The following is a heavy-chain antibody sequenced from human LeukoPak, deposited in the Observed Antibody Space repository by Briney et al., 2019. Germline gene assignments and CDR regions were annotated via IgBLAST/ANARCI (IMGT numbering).Heavy chain of an antibody. J-gene: IGHJ4*02. CDR1: GFTFSSYW. CDR3: AREAGYCSGGSCYLPVFDY. Sequence: GGSLRLSCAASGFTFSSYWMSWVRQAPGKGLEWVANIKQDGSEKYYVDSVKGRFTISSDNAKNSLYLQMNSLRAEDTAVYYCAREAGYCSGGSCYLPVFDYWGQGTLVTVSS. CDR2: IKQDGSEK. D-gene: IGHD2-15*01. V-gene: IGHV3-7*01.